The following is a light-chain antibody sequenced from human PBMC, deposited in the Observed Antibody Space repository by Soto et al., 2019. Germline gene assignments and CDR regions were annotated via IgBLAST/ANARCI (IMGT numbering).Light chain of an antibody. CDR3: QMYNGALYT. CDR1: QSISSW. CDR2: DAS. V-gene: IGKV1-5*01. J-gene: IGKJ4*01. Sequence: DIQMTQSPSTLSAFVGDRVTITCRASQSISSWLAWYQQKPGKAPKLLIYDASSLESGVPSRFSGSGSGTEFTLTISSLQSDYNATSYSQMYNGALYTVGG.